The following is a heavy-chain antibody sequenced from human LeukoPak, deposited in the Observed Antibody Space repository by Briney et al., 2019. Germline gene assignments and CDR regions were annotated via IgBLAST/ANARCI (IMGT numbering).Heavy chain of an antibody. CDR3: TRGSFRGYSYGLPPDY. Sequence: PAGTLRLSCAASGFTFSDYSMNWVRQDPGEGLVWVSSISSSSSYYAYSVKGRFTISRDNAKNSLYLQMNSLRAEDTAVYYCTRGSFRGYSYGLPPDYWGQGALVTVSS. CDR1: GFTFSDYS. CDR2: ISSSSSY. V-gene: IGHV3-21*01. J-gene: IGHJ4*02. D-gene: IGHD5-18*01.